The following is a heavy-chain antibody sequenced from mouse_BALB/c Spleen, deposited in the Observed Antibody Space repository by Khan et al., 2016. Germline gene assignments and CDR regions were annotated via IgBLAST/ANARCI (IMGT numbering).Heavy chain of an antibody. CDR2: ISYSGST. J-gene: IGHJ4*01. V-gene: IGHV3-8*02. D-gene: IGHD2-1*01. CDR3: ARARGNSVRYYMDY. CDR1: GDSITSGY. Sequence: EVQLQESGPSLVKPSQTLSLTCSVTGDSITSGYWNWIRKFPGNKLEYMGFISYSGSTYYNPSLKSRISITRDTSTNQYYLQLNSVPTEDTATYYYARARGNSVRYYMDYWGQGTSVSVSS.